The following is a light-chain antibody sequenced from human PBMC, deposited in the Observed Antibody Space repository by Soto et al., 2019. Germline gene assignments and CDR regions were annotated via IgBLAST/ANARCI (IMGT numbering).Light chain of an antibody. Sequence: EIVMTQSPPTLSLSPGERATLSCRASQTVRTYLAWYQQKAGQAPRLLIYDASNRASGIPARFSGSGSGTDFTLTISSLEPEDFGVYYRQQRSNWPLTFGGGTKVDIK. CDR3: QQRSNWPLT. V-gene: IGKV3-11*01. J-gene: IGKJ4*01. CDR2: DAS. CDR1: QTVRTY.